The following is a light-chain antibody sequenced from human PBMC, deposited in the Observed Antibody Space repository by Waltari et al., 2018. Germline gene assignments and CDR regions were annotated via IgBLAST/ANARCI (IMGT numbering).Light chain of an antibody. CDR3: QQYYKTPQT. CDR2: WAS. CDR1: QTISYSSNYKNY. Sequence: DIVMTQSPDSLAVSLGERATINCKSSQTISYSSNYKNYLAWYQQKPGHPPKLLIYWASTRESVVPDRFSGSGSGTDFTLTISSLQAEDVAVYYCQQYYKTPQTFGQGTKVEIK. V-gene: IGKV4-1*01. J-gene: IGKJ1*01.